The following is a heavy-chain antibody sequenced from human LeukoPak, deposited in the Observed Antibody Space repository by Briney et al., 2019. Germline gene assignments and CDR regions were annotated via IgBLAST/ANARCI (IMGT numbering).Heavy chain of an antibody. CDR1: GGSFSGYY. V-gene: IGHV4-34*01. Sequence: PSETLSLTCAVYGGSFSGYYWNWIRQPPGKGLEWIGEINHSGSTNYTPSLKSRVTISVDTSKNQFSPKLSSVTAADTAVYYCARGRGVATRDFDYWGQGTLVTVSS. CDR3: ARGRGVATRDFDY. CDR2: INHSGST. J-gene: IGHJ4*02. D-gene: IGHD5-12*01.